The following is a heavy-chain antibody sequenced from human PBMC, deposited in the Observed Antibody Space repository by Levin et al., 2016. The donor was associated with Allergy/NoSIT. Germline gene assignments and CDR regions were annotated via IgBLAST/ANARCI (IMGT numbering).Heavy chain of an antibody. D-gene: IGHD3-16*02. V-gene: IGHV3-15*01. CDR1: GFTFNNAW. J-gene: IGHJ3*02. Sequence: GESLKISCAASGFTFNNAWMSWVRQAPGKGLEWVGRIKSKTDGGTIDYAAPVKGRFTISRDDSKNTLYLQMNSLKTEDTAVYYCTTRGGMITFGGVIVREVDAFDIWGQGTMVTVSS. CDR3: TTRGGMITFGGVIVREVDAFDI. CDR2: IKSKTDGGTI.